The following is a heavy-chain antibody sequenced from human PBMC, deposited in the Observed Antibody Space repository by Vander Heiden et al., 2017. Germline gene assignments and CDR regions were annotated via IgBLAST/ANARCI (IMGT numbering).Heavy chain of an antibody. CDR1: GFSFDDYA. CDR2: ISWNSGSI. D-gene: IGHD2-2*02. J-gene: IGHJ4*02. CDR3: AKDMCSSTSCYTGY. V-gene: IGHV3-9*01. Sequence: EVQLVESGGGLVQPGRSLRLSCAAAGFSFDDYAMPWVRQAPGKGLEWVSGISWNSGSIGYADSVKGRFTISRDNAKNSLYLQMNSLRAEDTALYYCAKDMCSSTSCYTGYWGQGTLVTVSS.